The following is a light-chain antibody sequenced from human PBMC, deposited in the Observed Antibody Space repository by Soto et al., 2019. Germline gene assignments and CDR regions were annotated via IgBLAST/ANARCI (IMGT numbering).Light chain of an antibody. Sequence: EIVLTQSPATLSLSPGESATLSCRASQSISRYLGWYQQKPGQAPRLLIYDASIRATGIPARFRGGGSGTDFTLTISSLALEDFAIYYCQQRGTWPRVTFGGGTKVEIK. V-gene: IGKV3-11*01. CDR3: QQRGTWPRVT. CDR1: QSISRY. CDR2: DAS. J-gene: IGKJ4*01.